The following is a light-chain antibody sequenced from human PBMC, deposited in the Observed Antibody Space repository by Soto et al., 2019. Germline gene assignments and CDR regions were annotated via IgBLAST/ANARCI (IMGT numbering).Light chain of an antibody. Sequence: QSAPTQPASVSGSPGQSITISCSGTSSDVGGYNYVSWYQHHPGKAPKLMIYDVSYRPSGVSNRFSGSKSGNTASLTISGLQAEDEADYHCISYTSSSTYVFGAGTKVTVL. CDR1: SSDVGGYNY. J-gene: IGLJ1*01. CDR3: ISYTSSSTYV. CDR2: DVS. V-gene: IGLV2-14*01.